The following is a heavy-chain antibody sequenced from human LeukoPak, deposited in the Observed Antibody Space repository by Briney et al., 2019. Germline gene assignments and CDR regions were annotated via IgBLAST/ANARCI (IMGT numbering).Heavy chain of an antibody. J-gene: IGHJ3*02. CDR3: ARDRVTMIVVAPHAFDI. Sequence: ASVKVSCKASGYTFTSYGFSWVRQAPGQGLEWMGWISAYNGNTNYAQKLQGRVTMTTDTSTSTAYMELRSLRSDDTAVYYCARDRVTMIVVAPHAFDIWGQGTMVTVSS. CDR1: GYTFTSYG. V-gene: IGHV1-18*01. CDR2: ISAYNGNT. D-gene: IGHD3-22*01.